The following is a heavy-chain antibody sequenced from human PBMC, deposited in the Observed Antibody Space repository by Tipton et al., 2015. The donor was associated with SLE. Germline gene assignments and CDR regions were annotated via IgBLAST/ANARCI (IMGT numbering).Heavy chain of an antibody. CDR1: GFTFSSYS. Sequence: SLRLSCAASGFTFSSYSMNWVRQAPGKGLEWVSSISSSSSYIYYADSVKGRFTISRDNAKNSLYLQMNSLRAEDTAVYYCARLDLTPVAGHIEGTGWGQGTLVTVSS. V-gene: IGHV3-21*01. CDR3: ARLDLTPVAGHIEGTG. CDR2: ISSSSSYI. D-gene: IGHD6-19*01. J-gene: IGHJ4*02.